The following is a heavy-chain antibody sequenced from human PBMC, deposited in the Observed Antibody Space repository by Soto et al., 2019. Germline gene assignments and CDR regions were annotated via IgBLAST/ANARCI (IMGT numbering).Heavy chain of an antibody. J-gene: IGHJ4*02. CDR2: IYDSGSS. V-gene: IGHV4-30-4*01. Sequence: SETLSLTCTVSGASISSGDYFWSWIRQSPGKGLQWIGYIYDSGSSYYNPSLKSRVTMSVDASKNQFSLKLSSVTAADTAVYYCAREKGYISGPKNFDYWGQGTLVTVSS. CDR1: GASISSGDYF. D-gene: IGHD5-12*01. CDR3: AREKGYISGPKNFDY.